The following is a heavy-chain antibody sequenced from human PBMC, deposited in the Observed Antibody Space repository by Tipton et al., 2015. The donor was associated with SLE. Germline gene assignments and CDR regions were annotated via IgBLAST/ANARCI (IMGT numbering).Heavy chain of an antibody. J-gene: IGHJ4*02. V-gene: IGHV1-69*04. D-gene: IGHD2-2*03. CDR2: IIPILGIA. Sequence: QSGAEVKKPGSSVKVSCKASGGTFSSYTISWVRQAPGQGLEWMGRIIPILGIANYAQKFQGRVTITADKSTSTAYMELSSLRSEDTAVYYCARGGRTGYCSSTSCSVFDYWGQRTLVTVSS. CDR3: ARGGRTGYCSSTSCSVFDY. CDR1: GGTFSSYT.